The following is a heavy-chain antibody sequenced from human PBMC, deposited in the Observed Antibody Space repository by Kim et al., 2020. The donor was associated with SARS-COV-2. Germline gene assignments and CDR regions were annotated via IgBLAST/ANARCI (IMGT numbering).Heavy chain of an antibody. Sequence: YNPSLKSRVTISVDTSKNQFSLKLSSVTAADTAVYYCARRRLGEGLAFDYWGQGTLVTVSS. CDR3: ARRRLGEGLAFDY. V-gene: IGHV4-39*01. J-gene: IGHJ4*02. D-gene: IGHD3-3*01.